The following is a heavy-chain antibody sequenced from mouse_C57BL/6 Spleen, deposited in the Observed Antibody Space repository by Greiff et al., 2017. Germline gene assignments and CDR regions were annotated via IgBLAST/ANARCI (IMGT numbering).Heavy chain of an antibody. CDR1: GYTFTSYW. Sequence: QVQLQPPRAELVKPGASVKLSCKASGYTFTSYWLHWVKQRPGQGLEWIGMIHPNSGSTNSNEKFKSKATLTVDKSSSTAYMQLSSLTSEDSAVYYCARDSDWYFDVWGTGTTVTVSS. V-gene: IGHV1-64*01. D-gene: IGHD2-12*01. CDR3: ARDSDWYFDV. CDR2: IHPNSGST. J-gene: IGHJ1*03.